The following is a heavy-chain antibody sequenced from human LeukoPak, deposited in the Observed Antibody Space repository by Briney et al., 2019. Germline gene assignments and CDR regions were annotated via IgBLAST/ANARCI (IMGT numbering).Heavy chain of an antibody. Sequence: GRSLRLSCAASGFTFSSYAMHWVRQAPGKGLEWVAVISYDGSNKYYADSVKGRFTISRDNSKNTLYLQMNSLRAEDTAVYYCARGPYQLLLSRGGGFDYWGQGTLVTVSS. CDR2: ISYDGSNK. D-gene: IGHD2-2*01. CDR3: ARGPYQLLLSRGGGFDY. CDR1: GFTFSSYA. V-gene: IGHV3-30-3*01. J-gene: IGHJ4*02.